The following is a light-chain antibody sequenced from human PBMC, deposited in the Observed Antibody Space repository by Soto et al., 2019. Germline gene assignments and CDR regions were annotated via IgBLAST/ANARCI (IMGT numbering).Light chain of an antibody. V-gene: IGLV2-14*01. CDR1: SSDVGAYNY. Sequence: QSALTQPASVSGSPGQSITISCTGTSSDVGAYNYASWYQQHPGKAPKLMIYDVSNRPSGVSNRFSGSKSGNTASLTISGLQAEDEADYYCSSYTSSSTFVVFGGGTKLTVL. CDR2: DVS. CDR3: SSYTSSSTFVV. J-gene: IGLJ2*01.